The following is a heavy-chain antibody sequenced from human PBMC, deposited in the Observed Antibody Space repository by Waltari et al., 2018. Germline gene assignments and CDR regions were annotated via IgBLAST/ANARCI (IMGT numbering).Heavy chain of an antibody. D-gene: IGHD3-22*01. CDR2: INPHSGAT. CDR1: GYTFTAYY. V-gene: IGHV1-2*02. Sequence: QVQLVQSGAEVEKPGASVKVSCEASGYTFTAYYMHWVRQAPGQGLEWMGWINPHSGATNYAQKFQGRVTMTRDTSISTAFMGLSSLRSDDTAVYYCARANYYDRQDAFDIWGQGTLVT. CDR3: ARANYYDRQDAFDI. J-gene: IGHJ3*02.